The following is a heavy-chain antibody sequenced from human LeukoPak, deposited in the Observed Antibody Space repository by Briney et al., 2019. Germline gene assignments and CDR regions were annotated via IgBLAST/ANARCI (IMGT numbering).Heavy chain of an antibody. CDR1: VGSINSNSFY. CDR2: FYYSGST. Sequence: SESLSLTCTLSVGSINSNSFYCGWIRQPPGNGLEWIGTFYYSGSTYYNPSLKSRVTISVDTSKNQFSLELSSVTAADTAVFYCARLSTGGRFLDVWGKGTTVTVSS. V-gene: IGHV4-39*01. D-gene: IGHD3-10*01. CDR3: ARLSTGGRFLDV. J-gene: IGHJ6*04.